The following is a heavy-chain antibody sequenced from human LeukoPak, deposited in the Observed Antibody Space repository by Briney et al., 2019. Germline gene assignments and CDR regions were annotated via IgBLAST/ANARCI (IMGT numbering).Heavy chain of an antibody. J-gene: IGHJ4*02. CDR3: AKRDSYYSSSYFDY. CDR2: ITETGGST. D-gene: IGHD2-2*01. CDR1: GFTFSSYW. V-gene: IGHV3-23*01. Sequence: GGSLRLSCAASGFTFSSYWMSWVRQAPGKGLEWVSTITETGGSTYYADSVKGRFTISRDNSKNTLYLQMNRLRAEDTAVYYCAKRDSYYSSSYFDYWGQGTLVTVSS.